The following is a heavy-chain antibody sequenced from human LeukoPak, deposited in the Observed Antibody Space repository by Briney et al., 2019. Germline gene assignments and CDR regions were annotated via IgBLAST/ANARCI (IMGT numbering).Heavy chain of an antibody. D-gene: IGHD7-27*01. CDR3: ARGSGDFDS. CDR2: INQVGGEK. CDR1: GFTFSNYW. J-gene: IGHJ4*02. Sequence: PGGSLRLSCVASGFTFSNYWMSWVRQAPGEGLEWVANINQVGGEKYYVDSVKGRFTVSRDNAKNSMYLQMNSLRAEDTAVYYCARGSGDFDSWGQGTLVTVSS. V-gene: IGHV3-7*01.